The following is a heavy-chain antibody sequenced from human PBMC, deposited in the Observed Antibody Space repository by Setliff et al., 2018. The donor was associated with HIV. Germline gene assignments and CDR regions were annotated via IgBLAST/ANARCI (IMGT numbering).Heavy chain of an antibody. Sequence: SETLSLTCTVSGDSVSSASYYWSWIRQPPGKGLEWSGYIYYSGTTKSNPSLKSRVTISVDTAKNQFSLKLSSVTAADTAVYYCASEAWTSYRSSSGYYYYYMDVWGKGTTVTVSS. CDR1: GDSVSSASYY. CDR2: IYYSGTT. CDR3: ASEAWTSYRSSSGYYYYYMDV. V-gene: IGHV4-61*01. D-gene: IGHD6-6*01. J-gene: IGHJ6*03.